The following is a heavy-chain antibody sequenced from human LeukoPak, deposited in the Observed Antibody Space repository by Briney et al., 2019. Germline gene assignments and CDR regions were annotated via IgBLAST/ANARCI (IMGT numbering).Heavy chain of an antibody. CDR3: ARDRVRGVISVPGYFDY. Sequence: ASVKVSCKASGYTFTSYDINWVRQATGQGLEWMGWISAYNGNTNYAQKLQGRVTMTTDTSTSTAYMELRSLRSDDTAVYYCARDRVRGVISVPGYFDYWGQGTLVTVSS. V-gene: IGHV1-18*01. CDR1: GYTFTSYD. CDR2: ISAYNGNT. D-gene: IGHD3-10*01. J-gene: IGHJ4*02.